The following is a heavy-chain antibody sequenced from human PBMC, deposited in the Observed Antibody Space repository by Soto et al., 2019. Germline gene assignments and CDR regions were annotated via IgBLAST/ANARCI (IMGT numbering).Heavy chain of an antibody. CDR1: GYTLSTYG. V-gene: IGHV1-18*01. CDR3: ARVTGSGWYFDY. D-gene: IGHD6-19*01. J-gene: IGHJ4*02. CDR2: ISTYTGNT. Sequence: QVQLVQSGAEVKKPGASVKVSCKASGYTLSTYGIIWVRQAPGQGLEWMGWISTYTGNTNYAQMFQGRVTMTTDTSTSTAYMELRSLRSDDTAVDYCARVTGSGWYFDYWGQGTLVTVSS.